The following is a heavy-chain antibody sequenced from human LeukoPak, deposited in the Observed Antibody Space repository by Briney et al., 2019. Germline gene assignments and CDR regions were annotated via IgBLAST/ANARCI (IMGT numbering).Heavy chain of an antibody. CDR2: IKTKTDGGTT. CDR3: TTDGVNAFDI. Sequence: GGSLRLSCAASGFTFSNAWMSWVRQAPGKGREWVGRIKTKTDGGTTDYAAPVKGRFNISRDDSKNTLYLQMNSLKTEDTAVYFCTTDGVNAFDIWGQGTMVTVSS. CDR1: GFTFSNAW. D-gene: IGHD3-10*01. J-gene: IGHJ3*02. V-gene: IGHV3-15*01.